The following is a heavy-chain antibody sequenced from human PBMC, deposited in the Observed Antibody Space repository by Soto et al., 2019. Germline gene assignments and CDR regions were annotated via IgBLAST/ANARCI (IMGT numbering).Heavy chain of an antibody. CDR2: ISGSGGST. CDR1: GFTFSSYA. Sequence: GGSLRLSCAASGFTFSSYAMHWVRQAPGKGLEWVSAISGSGGSTYYADSVKGRFTISRDNSKNTLYLQMNSLRAEDTAVYYCAKSRFLEWLLFDYFVYWGQGTLVTVSS. CDR3: AKSRFLEWLLFDYFVY. V-gene: IGHV3-23*01. J-gene: IGHJ4*02. D-gene: IGHD3-3*01.